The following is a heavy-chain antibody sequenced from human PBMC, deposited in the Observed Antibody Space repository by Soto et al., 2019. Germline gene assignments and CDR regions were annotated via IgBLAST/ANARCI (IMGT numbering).Heavy chain of an antibody. CDR1: GGSISSGGYY. Sequence: SETLSLTCTVSGGSISSGGYYWSWIRHPPGKGLEWIGYIYYSGSTNYSPSLKSRVTISVDTSKNLFSLKLSSVTAADTAVYYCARAMVRGLNFYYDYGMDVWGQGTTVTVSS. J-gene: IGHJ6*02. V-gene: IGHV4-30-4*01. CDR3: ARAMVRGLNFYYDYGMDV. D-gene: IGHD3-10*01. CDR2: IYYSGST.